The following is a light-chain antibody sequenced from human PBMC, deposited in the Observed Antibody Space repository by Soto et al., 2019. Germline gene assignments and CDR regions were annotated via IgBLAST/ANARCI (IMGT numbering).Light chain of an antibody. CDR2: KIS. CDR3: MQATHWPWT. V-gene: IGKV2-30*02. J-gene: IGKJ1*01. CDR1: QGLVHTDGNIY. Sequence: DIVLTQTPLSLSVTPGQPASISCRSSQGLVHTDGNIYFNWFQQRPGQSPRRLIYKISNRDSGVPDRFSGSGSGTDFTLRISRVEAEDVGLYYCMQATHWPWTFGQGTKVDIK.